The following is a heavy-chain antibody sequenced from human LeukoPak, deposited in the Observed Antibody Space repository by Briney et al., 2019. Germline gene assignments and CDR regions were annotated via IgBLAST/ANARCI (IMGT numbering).Heavy chain of an antibody. CDR2: IKQDGSEK. V-gene: IGHV3-7*04. CDR1: GFTFRSYW. D-gene: IGHD2-2*02. CDR3: VRGQLLDCATSSCYRPFDS. J-gene: IGHJ5*01. Sequence: AGGSLRLSCAGSGFTFRSYWMHWVRQAPGKGLEWVANIKQDGSEKYYVDSVKGRFTISRDNAYNTMYLQMNSLRDDDTAVYYCVRGQLLDCATSSCYRPFDSWGRGALVVVS.